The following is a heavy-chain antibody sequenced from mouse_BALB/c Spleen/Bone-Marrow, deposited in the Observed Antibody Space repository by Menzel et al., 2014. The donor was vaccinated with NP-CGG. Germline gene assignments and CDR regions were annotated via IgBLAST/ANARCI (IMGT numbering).Heavy chain of an antibody. CDR1: GYTFTDYN. CDR2: IYPYNGGT. Sequence: EVKLQQSGPELVKPGASVKISCKASGYTFTDYNMHWVTQSHGKSLEWIGYIYPYNGGTGYNQKFKSKATLTVDDSSSTAYMERRSLTSEDSAVYYCARSGVPYAMDYWGQGTSVTVSS. V-gene: IGHV1S29*02. D-gene: IGHD3-1*01. J-gene: IGHJ4*01. CDR3: ARSGVPYAMDY.